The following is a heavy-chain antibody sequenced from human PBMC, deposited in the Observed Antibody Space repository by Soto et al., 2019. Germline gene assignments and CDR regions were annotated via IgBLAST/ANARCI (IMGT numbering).Heavy chain of an antibody. CDR3: ARGDSNSWSDF. J-gene: IGHJ4*02. CDR1: GFTFRSFA. V-gene: IGHV3-30*01. Sequence: GGSLRLSCAASGFTFRSFAMDWVRQAPGKGLEWVAVISYDGANKYYADSVRGRFTISRDNSKNTLTLQMNSLRPEDTAVYYCARGDSNSWSDFWGQGT. D-gene: IGHD6-13*01. CDR2: ISYDGANK.